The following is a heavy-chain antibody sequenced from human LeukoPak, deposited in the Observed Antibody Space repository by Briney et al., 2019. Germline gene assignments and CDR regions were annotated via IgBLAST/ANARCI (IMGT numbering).Heavy chain of an antibody. J-gene: IGHJ5*02. D-gene: IGHD2-2*01. CDR1: GGSFSGYY. V-gene: IGHV4-4*07. CDR2: IYTSGST. CDR3: ARDFLECSRASCLNWFDP. Sequence: SETLSLTCAVYGGSFSGYYWSWIQQPAGKGLEWIGRIYTSGSTNYNPSLKSRVSISVDTSKNEFSLKLSSVTAADTAVYYCARDFLECSRASCLNWFDPWGQGTLVTVSS.